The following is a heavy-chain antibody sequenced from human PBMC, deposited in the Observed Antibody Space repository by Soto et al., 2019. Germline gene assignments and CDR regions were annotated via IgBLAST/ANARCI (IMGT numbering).Heavy chain of an antibody. CDR3: ARDYYKYYDSSGYYRSPAY. V-gene: IGHV3-30-3*01. Sequence: GGSLRLSCAASGFTFSSYAMHGVRQAPGKGLEWVALISYDGSDKDYADSVKGRFTISRDNSRNTLFLQMNSLRAEDTAVYYCARDYYKYYDSSGYYRSPAYWGQGTLVTVSS. D-gene: IGHD3-22*01. CDR1: GFTFSSYA. CDR2: ISYDGSDK. J-gene: IGHJ4*02.